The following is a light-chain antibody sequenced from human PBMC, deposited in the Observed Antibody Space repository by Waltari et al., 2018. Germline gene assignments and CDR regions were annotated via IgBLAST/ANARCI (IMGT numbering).Light chain of an antibody. CDR3: HSREPTSNRVL. CDR2: KKN. V-gene: IGLV3-19*01. CDR1: SLRSHY. Sequence: SSELTQDPAVSVALGQTVRITCQGDSLRSHYPSWYQQKPGQAPILLIYKKNTRPSGIPDRFSGSTSGDSASLTISGAQAEDDAVYYCHSREPTSNRVLFGRGTKLTVL. J-gene: IGLJ2*01.